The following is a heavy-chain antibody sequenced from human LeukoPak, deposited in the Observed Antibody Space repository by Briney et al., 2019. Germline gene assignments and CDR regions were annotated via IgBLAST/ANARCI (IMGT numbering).Heavy chain of an antibody. CDR1: GFTFTNYA. CDR3: VRAYSRGYSGDFDF. D-gene: IGHD3-22*01. J-gene: IGHJ4*02. CDR2: ISEGVGNT. V-gene: IGHV3-23*01. Sequence: KAGGSLRLSCAASGFTFTNYAMTWVRQAPGKGLEWVSGISEGVGNTYYADSVKGRFTISRDHSKNTLYLQMNSLRGEDTAVYYCVRAYSRGYSGDFDFWGQGTLVTVSS.